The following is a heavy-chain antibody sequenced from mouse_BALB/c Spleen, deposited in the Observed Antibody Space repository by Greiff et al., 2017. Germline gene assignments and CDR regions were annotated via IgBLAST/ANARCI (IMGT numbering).Heavy chain of an antibody. V-gene: IGHV1-4*02. CDR2: INPSSGYT. CDR1: GYTFTSYW. Sequence: QVQLQQSGAELAKPGASVKMSCKASGYTFTSYWMHWVKQRPGQGLEWIGYINPSSGYTEYNQKFKDKTTLTADKSSSTAYMQLSSLTSEDSAVYYCARGALWCFDVWGAGTTVTVSS. CDR3: ARGALWCFDV. J-gene: IGHJ1*01.